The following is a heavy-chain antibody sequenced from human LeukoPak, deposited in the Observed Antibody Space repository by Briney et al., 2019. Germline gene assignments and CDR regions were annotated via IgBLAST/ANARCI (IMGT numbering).Heavy chain of an antibody. J-gene: IGHJ4*02. V-gene: IGHV4-61*02. D-gene: IGHD6-19*01. CDR1: GGSISSGSYY. CDR2: IYTSGST. Sequence: SQTLSLTCTVSGGSISSGSYYWSWIRQPAGKGLEWIGRIYTSGSTNYNPSLKSRVTISVDTSKNQFSLKLSSVTAADTAVYYCARAPRLAVAGTHFDYWGQGTLGTVSS. CDR3: ARAPRLAVAGTHFDY.